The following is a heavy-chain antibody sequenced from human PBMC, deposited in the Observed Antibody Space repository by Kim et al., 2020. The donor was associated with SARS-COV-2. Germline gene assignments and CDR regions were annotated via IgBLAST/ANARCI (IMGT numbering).Heavy chain of an antibody. V-gene: IGHV1-69*13. Sequence: SVKVSCKDSGGTFSSYAITWVRQAPGQGLEWMGGIIPIFGTANYAQKFQGRVTITADESTSTAYMELSSLRSEDTAVYYCAREYGSGSYPPKYYFDYWGQGTLVTVSS. D-gene: IGHD3-10*01. CDR2: IIPIFGTA. CDR1: GGTFSSYA. CDR3: AREYGSGSYPPKYYFDY. J-gene: IGHJ4*02.